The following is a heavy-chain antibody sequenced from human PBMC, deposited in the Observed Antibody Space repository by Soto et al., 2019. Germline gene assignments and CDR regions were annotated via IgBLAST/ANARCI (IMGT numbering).Heavy chain of an antibody. J-gene: IGHJ5*02. CDR2: INHSGST. CDR1: GGSFSGYY. Sequence: PSETLSLTCAVYGGSFSGYYWSWIRQPPGKGLEWIGEINHSGSTNYNPSLKSRVTISVDTSKNQFSLKLSSVTAADTAVYHCARGAGIAAAGKGHWFDPWGQGTLVTVSS. D-gene: IGHD6-13*01. CDR3: ARGAGIAAAGKGHWFDP. V-gene: IGHV4-34*01.